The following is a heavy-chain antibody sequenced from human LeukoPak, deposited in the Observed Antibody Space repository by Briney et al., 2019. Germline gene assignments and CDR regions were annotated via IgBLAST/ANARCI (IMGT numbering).Heavy chain of an antibody. V-gene: IGHV6-1*01. CDR1: GDSVSSNSAA. Sequence: SQTLSLTCAISGDSVSSNSAAWNWIRQSPSRGLEWLGRTYYRSKWYNDYAVSVKSRITSNPDTSKNQFSLQLNSVTPEDTAVYYCAREGISYYGSGSYYNEVDYGGQGTLVTVSS. CDR3: AREGISYYGSGSYYNEVDY. J-gene: IGHJ4*02. D-gene: IGHD3-10*01. CDR2: TYYRSKWYN.